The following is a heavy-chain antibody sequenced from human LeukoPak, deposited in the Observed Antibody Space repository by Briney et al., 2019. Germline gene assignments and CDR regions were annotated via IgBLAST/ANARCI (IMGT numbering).Heavy chain of an antibody. CDR1: GGSISSGGYH. J-gene: IGHJ4*02. Sequence: KSSQTLSLTCTVSGGSISSGGYHWSCIRQHPGQGLEWIGSISYSGSTYYNPSLKSRVTISVDTSKNQFSLKLSSVTAADTAVYYCARPLHCSGGSCQDYWGQGTLVTVSS. V-gene: IGHV4-39*01. CDR2: ISYSGST. CDR3: ARPLHCSGGSCQDY. D-gene: IGHD2-15*01.